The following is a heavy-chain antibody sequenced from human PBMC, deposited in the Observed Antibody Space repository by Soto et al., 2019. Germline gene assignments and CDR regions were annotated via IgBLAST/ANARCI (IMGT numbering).Heavy chain of an antibody. D-gene: IGHD1-26*01. CDR3: ARGKRERSRLDYYYYMDV. CDR2: IYYSGST. V-gene: IGHV4-31*03. CDR1: GGSIISGGYC. J-gene: IGHJ6*03. Sequence: PSETLSLTCTVSGGSIISGGYCWSWIRQHPGKGLEWIGYIYYSGSTYYNPSLKSRVTISVDTSENQFSLKLSSVTATDTAVYYCARGKRERSRLDYYYYMDVWGKGTTVTVSS.